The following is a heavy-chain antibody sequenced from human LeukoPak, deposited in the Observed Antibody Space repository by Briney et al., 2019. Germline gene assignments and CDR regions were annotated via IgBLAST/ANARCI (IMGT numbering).Heavy chain of an antibody. V-gene: IGHV4-39*01. Sequence: PSETLSLTCTVTGGSISSGDYYWSWIRQPPGKGLEWIASIYSGGMTFYNPSLKSRLTISADTSRNHSSLRLTSVTAADTALYFCARHFDHRTAYFDSWGQGSLVSVSS. J-gene: IGHJ4*02. CDR3: ARHFDHRTAYFDS. CDR1: GGSISSGDYY. CDR2: IYSGGMT. D-gene: IGHD1-14*01.